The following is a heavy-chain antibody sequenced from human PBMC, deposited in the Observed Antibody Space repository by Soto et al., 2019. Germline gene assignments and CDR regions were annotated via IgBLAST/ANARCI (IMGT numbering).Heavy chain of an antibody. J-gene: IGHJ4*02. D-gene: IGHD2-15*01. CDR2: IWYDGSNK. V-gene: IGHV3-33*01. CDR3: ARNDLGYCSGGSCYNLNYFDY. Sequence: GGSLRLSCAASGFTFSSYGMHWVRQAPGKGLEWVAVIWYDGSNKYYADSVKGRFTISRDNSKNTLYLQMNSLRAEDTAVYYCARNDLGYCSGGSCYNLNYFDYWGQGTLVTVSS. CDR1: GFTFSSYG.